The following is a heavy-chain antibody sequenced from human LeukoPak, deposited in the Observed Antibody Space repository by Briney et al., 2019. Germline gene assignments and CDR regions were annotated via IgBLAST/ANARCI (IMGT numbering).Heavy chain of an antibody. J-gene: IGHJ4*02. D-gene: IGHD3-9*01. Sequence: PGGSLRLSCAASGFTVSSNYMSWVRQAPGKGLEWVSVIYSGGSTYYADSVKGRFTISRDNSKNTLYLQMNSLRAEDTAVYYCAKELYDISYYFHYWGQGTLLTVSS. CDR1: GFTVSSNY. CDR3: AKELYDISYYFHY. V-gene: IGHV3-53*01. CDR2: IYSGGST.